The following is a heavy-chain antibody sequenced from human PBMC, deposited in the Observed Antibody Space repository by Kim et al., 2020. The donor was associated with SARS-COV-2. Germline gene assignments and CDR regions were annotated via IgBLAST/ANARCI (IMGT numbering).Heavy chain of an antibody. CDR3: AKDMYSSSWGRPDY. D-gene: IGHD6-13*01. J-gene: IGHJ4*02. CDR2: ISWNSGSI. V-gene: IGHV3-9*01. CDR1: GFTFGDYA. Sequence: GGSLRLSCAASGFTFGDYAMHWVRQAPGKGLEWVSGISWNSGSIGYADSVKGRFTISRDNAKNSLYLQMNSLRAEDTALYYCAKDMYSSSWGRPDYWGQGTLVTVSS.